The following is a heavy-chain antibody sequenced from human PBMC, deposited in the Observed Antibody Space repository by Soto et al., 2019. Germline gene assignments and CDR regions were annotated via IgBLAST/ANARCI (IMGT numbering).Heavy chain of an antibody. Sequence: QVQLVESGGGVVQPGRSLRLSCAASGFTFSSYAMHWVRQAPGKGLEWVAVISYDGSNKYYADSVKGRFTISRDNSKNTLYLQMNSLRAEDTAVYYCASHGIAAAGPDYWYFDLWGRGTLVTVSS. D-gene: IGHD6-13*01. CDR3: ASHGIAAAGPDYWYFDL. V-gene: IGHV3-30-3*01. CDR1: GFTFSSYA. J-gene: IGHJ2*01. CDR2: ISYDGSNK.